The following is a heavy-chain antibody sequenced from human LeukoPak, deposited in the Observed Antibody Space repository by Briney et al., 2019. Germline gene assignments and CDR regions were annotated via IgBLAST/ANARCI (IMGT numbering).Heavy chain of an antibody. CDR3: ARWRYRLLHQDYFDY. J-gene: IGHJ4*02. D-gene: IGHD2-2*02. CDR1: GYSFTSYW. CDR2: IYPGDSDT. Sequence: GESLKISCKGSGYSFTSYWIGWVRQMPGKGLEWMGIIYPGDSDTRYSPSFQGQVTISADKSISTAYLQWSSLKASDTAMYYCARWRYRLLHQDYFDYWGQGTLVTVSS. V-gene: IGHV5-51*01.